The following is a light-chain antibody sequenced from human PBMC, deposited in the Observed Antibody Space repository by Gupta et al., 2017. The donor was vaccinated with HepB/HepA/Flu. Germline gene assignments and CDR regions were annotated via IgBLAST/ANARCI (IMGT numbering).Light chain of an antibody. CDR1: QSVNTN. J-gene: IGKJ1*01. V-gene: IGKV3-15*01. Sequence: IVMTQSPATLSVSPGERTTLSCRASQSVNTNLAWYQQKPGQAPRLLIYGASTRATGIPVRFRGSGSGTEFTLTISSRQSEDFAVYYCQQYNNWPPWTFGQGTKVEIK. CDR2: GAS. CDR3: QQYNNWPPWT.